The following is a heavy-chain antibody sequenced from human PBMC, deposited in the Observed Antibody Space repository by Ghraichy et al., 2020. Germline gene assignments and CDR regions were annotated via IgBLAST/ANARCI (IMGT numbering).Heavy chain of an antibody. CDR1: GGSMSSYF. CDR3: ARDRAAPYYYGMDG. D-gene: IGHD3-10*01. CDR2: IYFSGNT. V-gene: IGHV4-59*01. J-gene: IGHJ6*02. Sequence: SETLSLTCTVSGGSMSSYFWSWIRKPPRKGLEWIGHIYFSGNTNYNPSLTSQVTISVATYKNNFSLTLSSMTAADTAGYYCARDRAAPYYYGMDGWGQGTTVTVS.